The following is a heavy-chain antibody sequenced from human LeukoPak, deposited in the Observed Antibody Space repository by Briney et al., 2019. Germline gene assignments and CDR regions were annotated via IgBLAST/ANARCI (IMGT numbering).Heavy chain of an antibody. CDR3: ARGGSVYYGSGTYGY. V-gene: IGHV4-59*01. Sequence: SETLSLTCTVAGDSINRFHWSWIRQPPGKGLEWIGYIYHSGSASYNPSLKSRVSMSIDTSKNQFSLKLKPVTAADTAVYFCARGGSVYYGSGTYGYWGQGTLVTVSP. CDR1: GDSINRFH. D-gene: IGHD3-10*01. CDR2: IYHSGSA. J-gene: IGHJ4*02.